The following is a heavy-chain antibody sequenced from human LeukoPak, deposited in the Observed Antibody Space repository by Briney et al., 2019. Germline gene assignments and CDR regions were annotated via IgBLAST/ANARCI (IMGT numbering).Heavy chain of an antibody. CDR3: ARSEMATILGFDY. Sequence: GGSLRLSCAASGFTFSSYAMSWVRQAPGKGLEWVSAISGSGGSTYYADSVKGRFTISRDNSKNTLYLQMNSLRAEDTAVYYCARSEMATILGFDYWGQGTLVTVSS. J-gene: IGHJ4*02. CDR1: GFTFSSYA. D-gene: IGHD5-24*01. V-gene: IGHV3-23*01. CDR2: ISGSGGST.